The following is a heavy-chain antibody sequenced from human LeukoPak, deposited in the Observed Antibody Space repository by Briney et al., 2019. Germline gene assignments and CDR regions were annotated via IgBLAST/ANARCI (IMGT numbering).Heavy chain of an antibody. Sequence: SETLSLTCTVSGGSISSSSYYWGWIRQPPGKGLEWIGSIYYSGSTYYNPSLKSRVTISVDTSKNQFSLKLSSVTAADTAVYYCARHRFPIAARPEDWGQGTLVTVSS. V-gene: IGHV4-39*01. CDR2: IYYSGST. CDR1: GGSISSSSYY. D-gene: IGHD6-6*01. CDR3: ARHRFPIAARPED. J-gene: IGHJ4*02.